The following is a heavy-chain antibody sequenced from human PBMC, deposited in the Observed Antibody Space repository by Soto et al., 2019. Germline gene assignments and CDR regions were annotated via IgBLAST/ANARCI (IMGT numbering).Heavy chain of an antibody. J-gene: IGHJ4*02. V-gene: IGHV3-9*01. D-gene: IGHD5-12*01. CDR2: ISWNSGSI. Sequence: GGSLRLSCAASGFTFDDYAMHWVRQAPGKGLEWVSGISWNSGSIGYADSVKGRFTISRDNAKNSLYLQMNSLRAEDTALYYCAKDSQPFAGLRFSNFDYWGQGTLVTVSS. CDR1: GFTFDDYA. CDR3: AKDSQPFAGLRFSNFDY.